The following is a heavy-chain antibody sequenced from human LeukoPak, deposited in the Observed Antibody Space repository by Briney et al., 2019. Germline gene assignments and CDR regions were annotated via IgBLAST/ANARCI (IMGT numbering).Heavy chain of an antibody. CDR1: GDSVSINSAA. Sequence: SQTLSLTCDLSGDSVSINSAAWNWIRQSPSRGLEWLGRTFYRSKWYNEYEVSLKSRLTINADTSKNHFSLQLNSVTPEDTAVYYCARSGGTAIGNYERATFDYWGQGTLVTASS. D-gene: IGHD1-7*01. CDR2: TFYRSKWYN. CDR3: ARSGGTAIGNYERATFDY. J-gene: IGHJ4*02. V-gene: IGHV6-1*01.